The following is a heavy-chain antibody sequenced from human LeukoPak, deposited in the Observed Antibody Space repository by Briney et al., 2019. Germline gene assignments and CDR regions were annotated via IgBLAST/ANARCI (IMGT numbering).Heavy chain of an antibody. CDR2: IYYSGST. Sequence: PPETLSLTCTVSGGSISSSSYYWGWIRQPPGKGLEWIGSIYYSGSTYYNPSLKSRVTISVDTSKNQFSLKLSSVTAADTAVYYCARQLRGITIFGVVPRGPKDWFDPWGQGTLVTVSS. D-gene: IGHD3-3*01. CDR3: ARQLRGITIFGVVPRGPKDWFDP. CDR1: GGSISSSSYY. V-gene: IGHV4-39*01. J-gene: IGHJ5*02.